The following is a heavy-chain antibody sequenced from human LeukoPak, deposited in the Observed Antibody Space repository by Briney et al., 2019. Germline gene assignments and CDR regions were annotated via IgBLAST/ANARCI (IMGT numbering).Heavy chain of an antibody. J-gene: IGHJ4*02. CDR1: GFTFSSYS. D-gene: IGHD1-26*01. CDR3: ARRGSYSYFFDY. V-gene: IGHV3-53*01. CDR2: IYSGGST. Sequence: GGSLRLSCAASGFTFSSYSMNWVRQAPGKGLEWVSVIYSGGSTYYADSVKGRFTISRDNSKNTLYLQMSSLRAEDTAVYYCARRGSYSYFFDYWGQGTLVTVSS.